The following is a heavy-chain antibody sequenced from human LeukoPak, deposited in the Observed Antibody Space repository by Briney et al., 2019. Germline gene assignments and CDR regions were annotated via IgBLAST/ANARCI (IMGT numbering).Heavy chain of an antibody. CDR1: GFTFSSYA. D-gene: IGHD5-12*01. CDR3: ASLVATIRNFDY. V-gene: IGHV3-30-3*01. CDR2: ISYDGSNK. Sequence: VGSLRLSCAASGFTFSSYAMHWVRQAPGKGLEWVAVISYDGSNKYYADSVKGRFTISRDNSKNTLYLQMNSLRAEDTAVYYCASLVATIRNFDYWGQGTLVTVSS. J-gene: IGHJ4*02.